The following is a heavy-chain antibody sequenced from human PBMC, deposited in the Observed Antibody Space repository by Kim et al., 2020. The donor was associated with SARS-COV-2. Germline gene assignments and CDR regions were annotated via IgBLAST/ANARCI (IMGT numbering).Heavy chain of an antibody. D-gene: IGHD3-10*01. V-gene: IGHV3-30*04. Sequence: GGSLRLSCAASGFNFNKYAMHWVRQAPGTGPEGVALISYDGKNKFYADAVKGRFTISRDNSENTLTLQMNDLRVDDTAVYHCARDRRTDYYGSGLFDPWGQGTLVSVSS. CDR2: ISYDGKNK. CDR3: ARDRRTDYYGSGLFDP. CDR1: GFNFNKYA. J-gene: IGHJ5*02.